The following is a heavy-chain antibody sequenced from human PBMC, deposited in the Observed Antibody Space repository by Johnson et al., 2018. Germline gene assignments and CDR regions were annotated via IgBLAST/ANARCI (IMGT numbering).Heavy chain of an antibody. J-gene: IGHJ3*02. Sequence: EVQLVETGGGLVKPGGSLRLSCAASGFTFSSYAMSWVRQAPGKGLEWVSLISWDGGSTYYADSVKGRFTISRDNSKNSLYLQMNSLRTADTAVYYCATDMPPLGYFSGPSCYGAFDIWGQGTTVTVSS. CDR3: ATDMPPLGYFSGPSCYGAFDI. CDR1: GFTFSSYA. D-gene: IGHD2-2*01. CDR2: ISWDGGST. V-gene: IGHV3-43*02.